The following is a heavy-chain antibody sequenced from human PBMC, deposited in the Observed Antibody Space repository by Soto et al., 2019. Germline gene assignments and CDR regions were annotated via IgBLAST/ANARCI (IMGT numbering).Heavy chain of an antibody. CDR3: ARSPRSSPYFDY. D-gene: IGHD6-13*01. CDR2: IYPGDHET. V-gene: IGHV5-51*01. Sequence: GESLKISCQSSGYTFSNFWIGWVRQLPGKGLEWMGIIYPGDHETRYSPSFHGKVTISADRSINTAYLQWNSLETSDTAFYFCARSPRSSPYFDYWGQGALVTVSS. J-gene: IGHJ4*02. CDR1: GYTFSNFW.